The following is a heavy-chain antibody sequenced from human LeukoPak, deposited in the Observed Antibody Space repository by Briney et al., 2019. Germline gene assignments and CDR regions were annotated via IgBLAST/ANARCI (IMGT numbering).Heavy chain of an antibody. J-gene: IGHJ5*02. V-gene: IGHV1-69*13. CDR3: AVGWLQSGPWFDP. CDR2: IIPIFGTA. D-gene: IGHD5-24*01. CDR1: GGTLSSYA. Sequence: SVKVSCKASGGTLSSYAISWVRQAPGQGLEWMRGIIPIFGTANYAQKFQGRVTITADESTSTAYMELSSLRSEDTAVYYCAVGWLQSGPWFDPWGQGTLVTVSS.